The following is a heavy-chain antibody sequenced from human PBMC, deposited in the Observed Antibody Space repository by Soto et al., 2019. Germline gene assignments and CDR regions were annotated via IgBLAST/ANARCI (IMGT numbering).Heavy chain of an antibody. CDR1: GGTFNTYA. D-gene: IGHD2-2*01. Sequence: QVHLLQSGAEVTKPGSSGQISCTAPGGTFNTYASSWLRQAPGQGLEWMGATIPEAGTTNYAQKSQSRVTITADQATKTADLDVQSLPSEDTAVYFGAMTAMTRIDYWGQGTLVTVSS. CDR3: AMTAMTRIDY. CDR2: TIPEAGTT. V-gene: IGHV1-69*01. J-gene: IGHJ4*02.